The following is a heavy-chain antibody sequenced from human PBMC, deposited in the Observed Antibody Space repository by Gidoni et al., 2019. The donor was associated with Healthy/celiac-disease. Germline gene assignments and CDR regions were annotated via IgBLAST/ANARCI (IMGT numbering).Heavy chain of an antibody. V-gene: IGHV3-48*03. Sequence: EVQLVESGGGLVQPGGSLRLSCAASGFTFSSYEMNWVRQAPGKGLEWVSYISSSGSTIYYADSVKGRFTISRDNAKNSLYLQMNSLRAEDTAVYYCARSIYDFWSGYPWKNYFDYWGQGTLVTVSS. J-gene: IGHJ4*02. CDR2: ISSSGSTI. CDR3: ARSIYDFWSGYPWKNYFDY. CDR1: GFTFSSYE. D-gene: IGHD3-3*01.